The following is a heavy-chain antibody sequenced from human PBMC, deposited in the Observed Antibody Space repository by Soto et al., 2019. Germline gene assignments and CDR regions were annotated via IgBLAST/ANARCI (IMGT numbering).Heavy chain of an antibody. Sequence: QLQLQESGSGLVKPSQTLSLTCAVSGGSISSGGYSWSWIRQPPGKGLEWIGYIYHSGSTYYNPSLKSRVTISVDRSKNQFSLKLSSVTAADTAVYYCARAGCSSTSCYPYNWFDPWGQGTLVTVSS. D-gene: IGHD2-2*01. CDR1: GGSISSGGYS. V-gene: IGHV4-30-2*01. J-gene: IGHJ5*02. CDR2: IYHSGST. CDR3: ARAGCSSTSCYPYNWFDP.